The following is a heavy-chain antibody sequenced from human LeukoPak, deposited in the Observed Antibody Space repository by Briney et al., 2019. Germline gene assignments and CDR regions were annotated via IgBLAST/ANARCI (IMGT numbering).Heavy chain of an antibody. CDR1: GGSINNGGYS. CDR3: ARVPFDYYDSDDYYYHDAFDI. V-gene: IGHV4-30-2*01. Sequence: SETLSLTCAVSGGSINNGGYSWSWIRQPPGKGLEWIGYIYHSESTYYNPSLKNRVTISIDRSKNQLSLNLSSVTAADTAVYYCARVPFDYYDSDDYYYHDAFDIWGQRRMVPVSS. D-gene: IGHD3-22*01. J-gene: IGHJ3*02. CDR2: IYHSEST.